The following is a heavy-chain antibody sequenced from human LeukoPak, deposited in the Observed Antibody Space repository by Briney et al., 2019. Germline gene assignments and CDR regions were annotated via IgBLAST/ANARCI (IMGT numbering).Heavy chain of an antibody. J-gene: IGHJ3*02. CDR1: GGSISSSNYY. D-gene: IGHD6-13*01. CDR3: ARSAGDAFDI. Sequence: SETLSLTCTVSGGSISSSNYYWGWIRQPPGKGLEWIGSIYYSGSTYYNPSLKSRVTISVDTSKNQFSLKLSSVTAADTAVYYCARSAGDAFDIWGQGTMVTVSS. V-gene: IGHV4-39*07. CDR2: IYYSGST.